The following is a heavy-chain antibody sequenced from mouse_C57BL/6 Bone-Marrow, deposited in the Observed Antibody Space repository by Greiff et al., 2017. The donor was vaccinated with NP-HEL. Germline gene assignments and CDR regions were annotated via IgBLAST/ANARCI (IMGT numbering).Heavy chain of an antibody. D-gene: IGHD2-4*01. CDR2: ISSGSSTI. CDR3: ARKDYDGGYAMDY. CDR1: GFTFSDYG. J-gene: IGHJ4*01. V-gene: IGHV5-17*01. Sequence: EVNLVESGGGLVKPGGSLKLSCAASGFTFSDYGMHWVRQAPEKGLEWVAYISSGSSTIYYADTVKGRFTISRDNAKKTLFLQMTSLRSEDTAMYYCARKDYDGGYAMDYWGQGTSVTVSS.